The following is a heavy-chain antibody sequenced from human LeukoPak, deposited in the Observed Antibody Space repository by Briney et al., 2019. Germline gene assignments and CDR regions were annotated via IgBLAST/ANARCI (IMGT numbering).Heavy chain of an antibody. CDR2: IYSGGST. D-gene: IGHD3-3*01. Sequence: PSETLSLTCTVSGGSISNYYWSWVRQAPGKGLEWVSVIYSGGSTYYADSVKGRFTISRDNSKNTLYLQMNSLRAEDTAVYYCARSEWYDAFDIWGQGTMVTVSS. V-gene: IGHV3-53*01. J-gene: IGHJ3*02. CDR1: GGSISNYY. CDR3: ARSEWYDAFDI.